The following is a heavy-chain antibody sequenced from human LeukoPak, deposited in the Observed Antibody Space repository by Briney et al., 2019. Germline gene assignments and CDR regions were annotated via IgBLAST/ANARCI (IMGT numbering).Heavy chain of an antibody. CDR1: GFTFSNYW. D-gene: IGHD3-10*01. CDR3: AKDFDFVGSASYYFDY. V-gene: IGHV3-30*18. J-gene: IGHJ4*02. CDR2: ILDDGNNK. Sequence: GGSLRLSCAASGFTFSNYWMSWVRQAPGKGLEWVAVILDDGNNKYYADSVKGRFTISRDNSKNTLDLQMNSLRAEDTAVYYCAKDFDFVGSASYYFDYWGQGTLVTVSS.